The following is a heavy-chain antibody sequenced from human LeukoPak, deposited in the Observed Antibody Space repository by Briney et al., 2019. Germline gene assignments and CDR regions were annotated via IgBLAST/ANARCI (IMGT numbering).Heavy chain of an antibody. CDR1: GGSISSSRDY. D-gene: IGHD6-19*01. J-gene: IGHJ4*02. CDR3: ARHVEIALAGSIDY. CDR2: IYYSGST. Sequence: ETSETLSLTCTVSGGSISSSRDYWGWIRQPPGKGLEWIGSIYYSGSTYYNPSLQSRVTRSVDTSKNPFSLKLSSVTAADTAVYYCARHVEIALAGSIDYAGQATLVTVSS. V-gene: IGHV4-39*01.